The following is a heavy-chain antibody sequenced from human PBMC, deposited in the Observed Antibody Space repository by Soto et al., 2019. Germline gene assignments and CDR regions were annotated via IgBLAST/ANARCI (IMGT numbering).Heavy chain of an antibody. CDR1: GGSISSGGYS. CDR2: IYHSGST. CDR3: ARYRYCSGGSCSYYFDY. Sequence: PSETLSLTCAASGGSISSGGYSWSWIRQPPGKGLEWIGEIYHSGSTNYNPSLKSRVTISVDKSKNQFSLKLSSVTAADTAVYYCARYRYCSGGSCSYYFDYWGQGTLVTVSS. V-gene: IGHV4-30-2*01. D-gene: IGHD2-15*01. J-gene: IGHJ4*02.